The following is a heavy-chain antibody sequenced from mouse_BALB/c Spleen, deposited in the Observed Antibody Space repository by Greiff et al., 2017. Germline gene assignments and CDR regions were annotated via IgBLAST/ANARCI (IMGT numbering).Heavy chain of an antibody. CDR3: ARDGYYGNYYWYFDV. V-gene: IGHV2-9*02. D-gene: IGHD2-1*01. CDR1: GFSLTSYG. J-gene: IGHJ1*01. CDR2: IWAGGST. Sequence: QVQLKESGPGLVAPSQSLSITCTVSGFSLTSYGVHWVRQPPGKGLEWLGVIWAGGSTNYNSALMSRLSISEDNSKSQVFLKMNSLQTDDTAMYYCARDGYYGNYYWYFDVWGAGTTVTVSS.